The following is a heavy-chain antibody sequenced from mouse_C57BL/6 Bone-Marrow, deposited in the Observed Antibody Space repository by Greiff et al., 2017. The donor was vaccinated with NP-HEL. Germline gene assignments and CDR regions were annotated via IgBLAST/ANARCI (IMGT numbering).Heavy chain of an antibody. D-gene: IGHD2-4*01. CDR1: GFTFSSYG. CDR3: ASPYDYDVAWFAY. V-gene: IGHV5-6*01. CDR2: ISSGGSYT. Sequence: EVKLMESGGDLVKPGGSLKLSCAASGFTFSSYGMSWVRQTPDKRLEWVATISSGGSYTYYPDSVKGRFTISIDNAKNTLYLQMSSLKSENTAMYYCASPYDYDVAWFAYWGQGTLVTVSA. J-gene: IGHJ3*01.